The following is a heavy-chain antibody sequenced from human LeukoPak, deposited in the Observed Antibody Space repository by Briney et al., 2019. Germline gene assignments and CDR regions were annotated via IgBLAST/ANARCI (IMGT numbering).Heavy chain of an antibody. CDR3: ARDVRDYYGSRRMDV. CDR2: ISSSSSYI. D-gene: IGHD3-10*01. CDR1: GFTFSSYS. J-gene: IGHJ6*03. V-gene: IGHV3-21*01. Sequence: GGSLRLSCAASGFTFSSYSMNWVRQAPGKGLDWVSSISSSSSYIYYADSVKGRFTISRDNAKNSLYLQMNSLRAEDTAVYYCARDVRDYYGSRRMDVWGKGTTVTVSS.